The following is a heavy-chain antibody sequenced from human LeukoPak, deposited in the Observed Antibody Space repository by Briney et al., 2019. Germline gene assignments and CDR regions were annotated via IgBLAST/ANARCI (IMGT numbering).Heavy chain of an antibody. D-gene: IGHD5-18*01. CDR1: GFTFSSYA. CDR3: ARDQYSYAHAAH. V-gene: IGHV3-23*01. CDR2: ISNSGGST. Sequence: GGSLRLSCAASGFTFSSYAMSWVRQAPGKGLEWVSVISNSGGSTFYADSVKGRFTISRDNSKNTLYLQMNSLRAEDTAVYYCARDQYSYAHAAHWGQGTLVTVSS. J-gene: IGHJ4*02.